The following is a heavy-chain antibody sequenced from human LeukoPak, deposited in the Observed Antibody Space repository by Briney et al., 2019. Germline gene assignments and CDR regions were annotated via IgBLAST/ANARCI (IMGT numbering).Heavy chain of an antibody. J-gene: IGHJ4*02. Sequence: GGSLRLSCAASGFTFSSSAMTWVRQAPGKGLEWVSAISGSGSDTIYTDSVKDRFTISRDNSKNTLYLQMNSLRAGDTAVYYCAKGGSYAPLDYWGLGTLVTVSS. CDR2: ISGSGSDT. CDR3: AKGGSYAPLDY. CDR1: GFTFSSSA. D-gene: IGHD1-26*01. V-gene: IGHV3-23*01.